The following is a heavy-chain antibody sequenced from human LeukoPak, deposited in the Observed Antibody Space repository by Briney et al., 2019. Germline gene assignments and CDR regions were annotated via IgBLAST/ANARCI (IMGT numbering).Heavy chain of an antibody. CDR1: GGTFSSYA. CDR2: IIPIFGTA. J-gene: IGHJ5*02. V-gene: IGHV1-69*05. D-gene: IGHD2-15*01. CDR3: ASLVVAATTGHWFDP. Sequence: GASVKVSCKASGGTFSSYAISWVRQAPGQGLEWRGGIIPIFGTANYAQKFQGRVTITTDESTSTAYMELSSLRSEDTAVYYCASLVVAATTGHWFDPWGQGTLVTVSS.